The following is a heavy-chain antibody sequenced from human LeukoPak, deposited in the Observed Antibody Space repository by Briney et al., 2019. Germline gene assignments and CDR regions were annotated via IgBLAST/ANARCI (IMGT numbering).Heavy chain of an antibody. CDR3: ATSRGIS. CDR2: MNQDGSDK. CDR1: GFTFSSYE. J-gene: IGHJ5*02. V-gene: IGHV3-7*01. Sequence: AGGSLRLSCAASGFTFSSYEMNWVRQAPGKGLEWLAIMNQDGSDKYYVDSVKGRFTISRDNAKNSLYLQMNSLRAEDTALYYCATSRGISWGQGTLVSVSS.